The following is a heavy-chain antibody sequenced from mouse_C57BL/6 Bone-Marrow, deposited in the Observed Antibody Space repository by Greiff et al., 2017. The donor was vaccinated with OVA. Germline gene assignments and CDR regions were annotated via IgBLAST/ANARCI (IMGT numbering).Heavy chain of an antibody. CDR2: INPNNGGT. CDR1: GYTFTDYY. CDR3: ARWDYGYDCYAMDY. D-gene: IGHD2-2*01. Sequence: EVQLQQSGPELVKPGASVKISCKASGYTFTDYYMNWVKQSHGKSLEWIGDINPNNGGTSYNQKFKGKATLTVDKSSSTAYMELRSLTSEDSAVYYCARWDYGYDCYAMDYWGQGTSVTVSS. J-gene: IGHJ4*01. V-gene: IGHV1-26*01.